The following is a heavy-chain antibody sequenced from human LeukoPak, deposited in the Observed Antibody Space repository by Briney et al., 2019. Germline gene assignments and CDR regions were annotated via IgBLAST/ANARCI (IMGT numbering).Heavy chain of an antibody. CDR2: INTDGRTT. V-gene: IGHV3-74*01. CDR3: AKDLRDIVVVPAAIWS. Sequence: GGSLRLSCAASGFTFSGHWMHWVRQVPGKGLVWVSRINTDGRTTNYADSVKGRFTISRDNAKNTLYLQMNSLRAEDTAVYYCAKDLRDIVVVPAAIWSWGQGTLVTVSS. J-gene: IGHJ4*02. D-gene: IGHD2-2*02. CDR1: GFTFSGHW.